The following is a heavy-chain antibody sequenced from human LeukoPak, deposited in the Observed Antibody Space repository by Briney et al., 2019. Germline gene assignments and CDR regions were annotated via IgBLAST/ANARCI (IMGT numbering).Heavy chain of an antibody. V-gene: IGHV4-59*01. CDR3: AREQYYGSGSYYNWFDP. CDR1: GGSISSYY. Sequence: SETLSLTCTVSGGSISSYYWGWVRQPPGKGLEWIGYISYSGSTNYNPSLKSRVTISVDTSKNQFSLNLTSVTAADTAVYYCAREQYYGSGSYYNWFDPWGQGTLVTVSS. CDR2: ISYSGST. D-gene: IGHD3-10*01. J-gene: IGHJ5*02.